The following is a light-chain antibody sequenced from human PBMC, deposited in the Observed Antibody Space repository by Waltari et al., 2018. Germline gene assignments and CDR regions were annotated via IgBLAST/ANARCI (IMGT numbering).Light chain of an antibody. V-gene: IGLV3-25*03. CDR1: ALPKQY. CDR2: KDT. CDR3: LSADSSGTSKV. J-gene: IGLJ3*02. Sequence: SYELTQPPSVSVSPAQTARTTCSGDALPKQYAFWYQQKPGQAPVLIIDKDTQRPSGIPERFSGPSSGTTVTMTISGVQAEDEADYYCLSADSSGTSKVFGGGTKLTVL.